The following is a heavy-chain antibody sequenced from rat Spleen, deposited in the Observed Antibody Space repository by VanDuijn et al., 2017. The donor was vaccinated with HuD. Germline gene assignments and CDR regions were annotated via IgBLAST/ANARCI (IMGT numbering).Heavy chain of an antibody. CDR3: ARHSASSFDY. J-gene: IGHJ2*01. CDR1: GFSFSSFA. CDR2: ITSGGSNA. Sequence: EVQLVESGGGLVQPGRSLKFSCAASGFSFSSFAMAWVRQAPKKGLEWVATITSGGSNAYYPDSVKGRFTISRDNAKSTLYLQMDSLRSEDTATYYCARHSASSFDYWGQGVMVTVSS. V-gene: IGHV5-17*01.